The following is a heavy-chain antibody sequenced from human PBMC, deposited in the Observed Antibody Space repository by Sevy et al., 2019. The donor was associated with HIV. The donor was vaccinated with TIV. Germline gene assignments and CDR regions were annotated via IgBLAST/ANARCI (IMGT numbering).Heavy chain of an antibody. J-gene: IGHJ3*02. D-gene: IGHD3-3*02. CDR3: VREDNNAXRTXLSXXX. Sequence: ASVKVSCKATGYMFSDYNMHWVRQAPGQGLEWMALINPNSGVTIYAQKFRGRVSLTRDTSMSTAYMELSALTSAGTAVYYCVREDNNAXRTXLSXXXWGQGTMVTVSS. V-gene: IGHV1-2*06. CDR1: GYMFSDYN. CDR2: INPNSGVT.